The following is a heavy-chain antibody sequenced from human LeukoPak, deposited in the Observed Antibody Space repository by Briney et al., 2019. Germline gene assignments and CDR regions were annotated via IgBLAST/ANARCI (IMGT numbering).Heavy chain of an antibody. D-gene: IGHD2-15*01. CDR1: GYTFTGYY. J-gene: IGHJ6*03. Sequence: ASVKVSCKASGYTFTGYYMHWVRQAPGQGLEWMGGIIPIFGTANYAQKFQGRVTITADKSTSTAYMELSSLRSEDTAVYYCARCLYCSGGSCYSDYYYYYMDVWGKGTTVTVSS. V-gene: IGHV1-69*06. CDR2: IIPIFGTA. CDR3: ARCLYCSGGSCYSDYYYYYMDV.